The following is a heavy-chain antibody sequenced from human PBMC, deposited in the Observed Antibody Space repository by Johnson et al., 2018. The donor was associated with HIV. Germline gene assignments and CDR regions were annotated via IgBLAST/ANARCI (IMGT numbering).Heavy chain of an antibody. CDR3: AKGDYYDSRGAFDI. CDR2: IWYDGNNK. D-gene: IGHD3-22*01. CDR1: GFSFSNYG. Sequence: QVQLVESGGGVVQPGKSLRLTCAASGFSFSNYGMHWVRQAPGKGLEWVAVIWYDGNNKYYADSVKGRFTISRDNAKNTLSLQMNSLTEDDTAIYYCAKGDYYDSRGAFDIWGQGTMVTVSS. V-gene: IGHV3-33*06. J-gene: IGHJ3*02.